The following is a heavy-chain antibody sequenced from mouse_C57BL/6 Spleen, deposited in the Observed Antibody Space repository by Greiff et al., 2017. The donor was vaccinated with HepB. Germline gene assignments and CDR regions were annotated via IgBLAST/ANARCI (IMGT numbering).Heavy chain of an antibody. CDR3: ARESYSNPYYFDY. D-gene: IGHD2-5*01. CDR2: ISDGGSYT. Sequence: EVMLVESGGGLVKPGGSLKLSCAASGFTFSSYAMSWVRQTPEKRLEWVATISDGGSYTYYPDNVKGRFTISRDNAKNNLYLQMSHLKSEDTAMYYCARESYSNPYYFDYWGQGTTLTVSS. CDR1: GFTFSSYA. J-gene: IGHJ2*01. V-gene: IGHV5-4*01.